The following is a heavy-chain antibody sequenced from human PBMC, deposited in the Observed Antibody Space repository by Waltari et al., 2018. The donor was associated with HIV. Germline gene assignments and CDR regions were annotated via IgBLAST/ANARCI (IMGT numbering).Heavy chain of an antibody. Sequence: EVQLVESGGGSVQPGGSLRLSCAASGFNVSTYWMHLVRQAPVKGLVWVSRINEVGNRIDYAGSVRGRFTISRDSAKNTLFLQMNTLRDEDTAMYYCVKDMFGEYDYWGQGALVTVSS. CDR1: GFNVSTYW. CDR3: VKDMFGEYDY. CDR2: INEVGNRI. J-gene: IGHJ4*02. D-gene: IGHD3-10*02. V-gene: IGHV3-74*01.